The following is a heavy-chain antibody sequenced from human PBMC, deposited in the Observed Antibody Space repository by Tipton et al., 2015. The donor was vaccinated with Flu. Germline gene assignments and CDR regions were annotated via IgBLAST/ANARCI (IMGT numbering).Heavy chain of an antibody. J-gene: IGHJ4*02. CDR2: VSHSGNT. V-gene: IGHV4-38-2*01. D-gene: IGHD3-10*01. CDR3: SRSTYYYGSGTSDY. CDR1: GDSISSYY. Sequence: GLVKPSETLSLICSVSGDSISSYYWSWIRQPPGKGLEWIGSVSHSGNTYYEPSLKSRVTISLDTFQNHFSLKLISVTAADTAVYYCSRSTYYYGSGTSDYWGQGTLVTVSS.